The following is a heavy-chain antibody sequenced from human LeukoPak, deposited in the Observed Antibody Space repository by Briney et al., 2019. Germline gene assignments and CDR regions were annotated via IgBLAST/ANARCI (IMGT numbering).Heavy chain of an antibody. Sequence: HPGGSLRLSCAASGFTFSSYAMSWVRQAPGKGLEWVSAISGSGGSTYYADSVKGRFTISRDNSKNTLYLKMNSLRAEDTAVYYCANRDIVVVVAATQDYWGQGTLVTVSS. CDR3: ANRDIVVVVAATQDY. CDR2: ISGSGGST. D-gene: IGHD2-15*01. CDR1: GFTFSSYA. V-gene: IGHV3-23*01. J-gene: IGHJ4*02.